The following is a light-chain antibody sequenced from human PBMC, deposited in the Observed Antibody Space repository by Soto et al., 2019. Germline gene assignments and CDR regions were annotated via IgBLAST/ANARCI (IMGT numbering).Light chain of an antibody. CDR2: KAS. J-gene: IGKJ1*01. V-gene: IGKV1-5*03. CDR1: QTITNW. Sequence: DIQMTQSPSTLSASVGDRVTITCRASQTITNWLAWYQQKPGKAPKLLIYKASSLETGVPSRFSGSMSGTEVTLTISSLQPDDSATYYCQQYHTYWTFGQGTKVEIK. CDR3: QQYHTYWT.